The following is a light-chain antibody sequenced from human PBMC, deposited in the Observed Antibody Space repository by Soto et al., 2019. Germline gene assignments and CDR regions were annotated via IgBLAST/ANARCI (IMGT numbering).Light chain of an antibody. CDR1: QSISTF. CDR3: QQSYSPPYT. CDR2: AAY. J-gene: IGKJ2*01. V-gene: IGKV1-39*01. Sequence: DIQMTQSPSSLSASVGDRVTITCRASQSISTFPNWYQQKSGKAPKLLIYAAYSLVDGVPSRFSCSGSGTDFTLTISSLQPEDFATYYCQQSYSPPYTFGRGTKLEIK.